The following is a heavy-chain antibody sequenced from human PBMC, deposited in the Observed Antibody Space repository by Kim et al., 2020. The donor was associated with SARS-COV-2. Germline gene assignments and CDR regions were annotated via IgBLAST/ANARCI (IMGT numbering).Heavy chain of an antibody. J-gene: IGHJ4*02. D-gene: IGHD6-19*01. V-gene: IGHV1-18*01. CDR3: ARSLAVAGIDSGY. Sequence: YAQNLQGRVTMTTDTSTSTAYMELRSLRSDDTAVYYCARSLAVAGIDSGYWGQGTLVTVSS.